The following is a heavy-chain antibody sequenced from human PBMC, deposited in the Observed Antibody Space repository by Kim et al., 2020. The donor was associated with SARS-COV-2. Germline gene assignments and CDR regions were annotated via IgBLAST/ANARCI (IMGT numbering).Heavy chain of an antibody. J-gene: IGHJ5*02. V-gene: IGHV3-30*18. Sequence: GGSLRLSCAASGFTFSSYGMHWVRQAPGKGLEWVAVISYDGSNKYYADSVKGRFTISRDNSKNTLYLQMNSLRAEDTAVYYCAKDAGPWGQGTLVTVSS. CDR3: AKDAGP. CDR2: ISYDGSNK. CDR1: GFTFSSYG.